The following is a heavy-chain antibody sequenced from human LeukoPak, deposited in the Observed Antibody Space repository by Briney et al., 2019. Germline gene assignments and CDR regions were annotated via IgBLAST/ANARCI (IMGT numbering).Heavy chain of an antibody. J-gene: IGHJ6*03. D-gene: IGHD6-19*01. CDR1: GFTFSSYS. Sequence: GGSLRLSCAAPGFTFSSYSMNWVRQAPGKGLEWVSSISSSSSTIYYADSVKGRFTISRDNAKNSLYLQMSSPRAEDTAVYYCARVGQQWLEYYMDVWGKGTTVTISS. CDR2: ISSSSSTI. V-gene: IGHV3-48*01. CDR3: ARVGQQWLEYYMDV.